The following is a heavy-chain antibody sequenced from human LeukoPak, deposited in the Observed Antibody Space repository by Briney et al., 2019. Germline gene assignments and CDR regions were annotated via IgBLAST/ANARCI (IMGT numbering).Heavy chain of an antibody. CDR3: ARVPRDTETANYYNMDV. D-gene: IGHD2-21*02. CDR1: GYTFTNYD. Sequence: ASVKVSCKASGYTFTNYDINWVRQAPGQGLEWMGWMNPNNGNAGYAQKFQGRVTMTRDTSISTAYMELRSLRSEDTAIYYCARVPRDTETANYYNMDVWGKGTMVTISS. J-gene: IGHJ6*04. V-gene: IGHV1-8*01. CDR2: MNPNNGNA.